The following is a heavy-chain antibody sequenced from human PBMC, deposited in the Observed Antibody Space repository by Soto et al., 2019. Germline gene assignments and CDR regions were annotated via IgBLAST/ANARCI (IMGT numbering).Heavy chain of an antibody. CDR1: GGSISSHY. J-gene: IGHJ2*01. Sequence: QVQLQESGPGLVKPSETLSLTCTVSGGSISSHYWSWIRQPPGRGLEWIGFIYYSGITDSNPSLKSRVTISLDTSQNQLSLRLSSVTAADTAVYYCARHRGIAPAVWYFDLWGRGTLVTVSS. D-gene: IGHD6-13*01. V-gene: IGHV4-59*08. CDR2: IYYSGIT. CDR3: ARHRGIAPAVWYFDL.